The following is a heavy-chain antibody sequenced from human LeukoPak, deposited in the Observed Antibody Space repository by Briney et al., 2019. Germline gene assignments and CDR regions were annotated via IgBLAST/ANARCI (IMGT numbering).Heavy chain of an antibody. D-gene: IGHD5-18*01. J-gene: IGHJ5*02. CDR1: GLTVSNHW. V-gene: IGHV3-7*03. Sequence: GGSLRLSCVASGLTVSNHWMSWVRQAPGKGLEWVANIRQESGQEYYVDSVKGRFTISKDRAKNSLYLQMNSLRVEDTAMYYCASLDTAKQPLANHWGQGTLVTVSS. CDR2: IRQESGQE. CDR3: ASLDTAKQPLANH.